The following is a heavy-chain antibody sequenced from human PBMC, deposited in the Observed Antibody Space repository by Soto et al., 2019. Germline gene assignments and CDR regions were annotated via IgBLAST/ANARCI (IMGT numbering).Heavy chain of an antibody. Sequence: QVQLVQSGAEVKMPGASVKVSCKASGYSFSTYDINWVRQAAGQGLEWMGWVNLKSGNADYARRFRGRVTMTSNTSISTAYMELSALTPEDTAVYYCARPYCDSTSCYTDWFDPWGQGTLVTVSS. CDR1: GYSFSTYD. J-gene: IGHJ5*02. CDR3: ARPYCDSTSCYTDWFDP. D-gene: IGHD2-2*02. CDR2: VNLKSGNA. V-gene: IGHV1-8*01.